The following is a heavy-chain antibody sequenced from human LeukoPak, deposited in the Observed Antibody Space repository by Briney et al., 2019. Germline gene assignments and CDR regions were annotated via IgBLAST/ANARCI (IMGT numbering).Heavy chain of an antibody. CDR2: IWYDGSKT. Sequence: GRSLRLSCAASGFTFRSHGLQWVRQAPGKGLEWVAVIWYDGSKTYYADSVKGRFTISRDSSKNTLDLQMSSLRAEDTAVYYCARSNTMTSNFYYGMDVWSQRTTVTVSS. V-gene: IGHV3-33*01. J-gene: IGHJ6*02. D-gene: IGHD4-11*01. CDR1: GFTFRSHG. CDR3: ARSNTMTSNFYYGMDV.